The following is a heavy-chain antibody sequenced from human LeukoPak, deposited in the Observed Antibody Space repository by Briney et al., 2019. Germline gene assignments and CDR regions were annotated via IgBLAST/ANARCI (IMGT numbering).Heavy chain of an antibody. D-gene: IGHD1-26*01. CDR3: AREGWDLNYYYYYMEV. CDR2: ISYDGSKK. V-gene: IGHV3-30*01. J-gene: IGHJ6*03. CDR1: GFTFSSYA. Sequence: GGSLRLSCAASGFTFSSYAMHWVRQAPGKGLEWVAVISYDGSKKCYADSVKGRFTISRDNSKNTLYLQMNSLRAEDTAVYYCAREGWDLNYYYYYMEVWGKGNAVPGSS.